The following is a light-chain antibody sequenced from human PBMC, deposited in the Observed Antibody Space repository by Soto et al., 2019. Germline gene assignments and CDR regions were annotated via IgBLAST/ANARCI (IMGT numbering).Light chain of an antibody. J-gene: IGLJ2*01. V-gene: IGLV2-11*01. CDR2: EVN. Sequence: QSALTQPRSASGSPGQSVTISCTGTNNDVGCYNYVSWYQQQLGKAPKLMIYEVNKRPSGVPPRFSGSKSANTSSLTFSGLAAAEAAYYYCSSDAGGLVVFGGGTKLTVL. CDR1: NNDVGCYNY. CDR3: SSDAGGLVV.